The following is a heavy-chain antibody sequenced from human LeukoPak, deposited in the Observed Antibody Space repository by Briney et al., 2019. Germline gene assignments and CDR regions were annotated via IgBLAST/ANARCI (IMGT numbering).Heavy chain of an antibody. CDR2: INPNNGGT. CDR1: VYTFTVYD. V-gene: IGHV1-2*02. Sequence: ASVKVSCKAAVYTFTVYDMHWVRQAPGPGHEWMGWINPNNGGTNYAQKFQGRVTITRDTYISTAYMELNRLRSDDTAVYYCARDPYSNYFDYWGQGTLVTVSS. CDR3: ARDPYSNYFDY. J-gene: IGHJ4*02. D-gene: IGHD5-18*01.